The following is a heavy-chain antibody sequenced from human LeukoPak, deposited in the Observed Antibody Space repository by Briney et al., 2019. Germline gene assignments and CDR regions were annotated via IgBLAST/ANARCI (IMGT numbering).Heavy chain of an antibody. V-gene: IGHV4-59*01. Sequence: PSETLSLTCAVYGGSFSGYYWSWIRQPPGKGLEWIGYIYYSGSTNYNPSLKSRVTISVDTSKNQFSLKLSSVTAADTAVYYCATQGTNYGDYGLDYWGQGTLVTVSS. D-gene: IGHD4-17*01. CDR2: IYYSGST. CDR3: ATQGTNYGDYGLDY. CDR1: GGSFSGYY. J-gene: IGHJ4*02.